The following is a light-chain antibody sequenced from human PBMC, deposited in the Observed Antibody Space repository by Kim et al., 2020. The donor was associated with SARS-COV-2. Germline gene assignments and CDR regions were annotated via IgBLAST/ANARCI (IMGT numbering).Light chain of an antibody. CDR2: DDS. Sequence: APAEKTTITCCSGNKLGNKAGCCDQQQPRQSPVLIIYDDSKRPAGIARLFSGTNSKNTAILTSGTTQAMDEADYCCQAGDSSTEVFGAGTKVTVL. V-gene: IGLV3-1*01. CDR3: QAGDSSTEV. J-gene: IGLJ1*01. CDR1: KLGNKA.